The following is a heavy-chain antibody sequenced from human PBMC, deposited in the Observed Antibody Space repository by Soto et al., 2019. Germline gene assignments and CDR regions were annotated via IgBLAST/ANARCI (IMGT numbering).Heavy chain of an antibody. D-gene: IGHD3-22*01. CDR1: GGTFSSNA. J-gene: IGHJ4*02. V-gene: IGHV1-69*13. CDR2: IISIFGTA. CDR3: AVFDSSGYYYFDY. Sequence: SVKVSCKASGGTFSSNAINWVRQAPGQRLEWMGGIISIFGTANYAQKFQGRVTITADESTSTAYMELSSLRSEDTAAYYCAVFDSSGYYYFDYWGQGTLVTVSS.